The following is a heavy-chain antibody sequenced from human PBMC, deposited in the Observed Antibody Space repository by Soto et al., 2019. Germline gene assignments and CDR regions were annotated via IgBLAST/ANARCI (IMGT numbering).Heavy chain of an antibody. CDR3: AKEASPDDYGNDAFDI. J-gene: IGHJ3*02. Sequence: GGSLRLYCAASGFTFSSYAMSWVRQAPGKGLEWVSAISGSGGSTYYADSVKGRFTISRDNSKNTLYLQMNSLRAEDTAVYYCAKEASPDDYGNDAFDIWGQGTMVTVSS. V-gene: IGHV3-23*01. D-gene: IGHD4-17*01. CDR1: GFTFSSYA. CDR2: ISGSGGST.